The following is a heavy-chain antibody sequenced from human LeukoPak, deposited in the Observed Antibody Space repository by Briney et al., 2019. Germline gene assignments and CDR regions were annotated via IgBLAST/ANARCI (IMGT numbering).Heavy chain of an antibody. CDR1: GGSISGYH. CDR3: ARVPRSYYYYYYMDV. V-gene: IGHV4-59*01. Sequence: SETLSLTCNVSGGSISGYHWSWIRQPPGKGLEWLGYIYYSGSSNYNPFLKSRVTISADTSKNQFSLKLSSVTAADAAVYYCARVPRSYYYYYYMDVWGKGTTVTVSS. J-gene: IGHJ6*03. CDR2: IYYSGSS.